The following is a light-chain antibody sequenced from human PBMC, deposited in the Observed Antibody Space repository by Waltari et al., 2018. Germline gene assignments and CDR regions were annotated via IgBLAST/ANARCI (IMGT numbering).Light chain of an antibody. V-gene: IGLV1-47*01. CDR2: KNN. CDR1: SPDLGRNF. CDR3: ASWHDSLSGPV. Sequence: QSLLTQPPSASGTPGQRVTISCSGRSPDLGRNFVNLYQQHPGTAPRLLIYKNNQRPSGVPDQFSASKSGTSASLAISGLRSEDEADYYCASWHDSLSGPVFGTGTRVTVL. J-gene: IGLJ1*01.